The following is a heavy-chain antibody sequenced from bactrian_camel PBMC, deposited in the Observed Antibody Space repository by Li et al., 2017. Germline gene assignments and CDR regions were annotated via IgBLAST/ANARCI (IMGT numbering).Heavy chain of an antibody. Sequence: HVQLVESGGGSVQAGGTLRLSCAASGFSTTSNCMGWFRQAPGKGLEWVSVIESGGTNTYYADSVKGRFAVSRDNANSTLYLQLNSLKPEDTAIYYCAKDNFLYSPTDPYWAQGTQVTVS. J-gene: IGHJ4*01. CDR3: AKDNFLYSPTDPY. V-gene: IGHV3S1*01. CDR1: GFSTTSNC. CDR2: IESGGTNT. D-gene: IGHD2*01.